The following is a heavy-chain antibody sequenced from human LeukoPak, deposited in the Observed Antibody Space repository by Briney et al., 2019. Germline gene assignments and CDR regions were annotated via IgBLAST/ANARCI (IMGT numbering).Heavy chain of an antibody. D-gene: IGHD2-15*01. J-gene: IGHJ4*02. CDR1: GFTFSSYS. V-gene: IGHV3-21*01. CDR2: ISSSSSYI. CDR3: ASHCSGGSCYGVLYY. Sequence: RGSLRLSCAASGFTFSSYSMNWVRQAPGKGLEWVSSISSSSSYIYYADSVKGRFTISRDNAKNSLYLQMNSLRAEDTAVYYCASHCSGGSCYGVLYYWGQGTLVTVSS.